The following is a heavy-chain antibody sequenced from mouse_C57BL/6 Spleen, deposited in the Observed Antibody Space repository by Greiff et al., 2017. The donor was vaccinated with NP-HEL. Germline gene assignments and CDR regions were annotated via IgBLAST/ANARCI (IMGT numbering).Heavy chain of an antibody. V-gene: IGHV1-69*01. J-gene: IGHJ3*01. D-gene: IGHD1-1*01. CDR3: ARFYGSSSWFAY. CDR2: IDPSDSYT. CDR1: GYTFTSYW. Sequence: QVQLQQPGAELVMPGASVKLSCKASGYTFTSYWMHWVKQRPGQGLEWIGEIDPSDSYTNYNQKFKGKSTLTVDKSSSTAYMQLSSLTSEDSAVYYCARFYGSSSWFAYWGQGTLVTVSA.